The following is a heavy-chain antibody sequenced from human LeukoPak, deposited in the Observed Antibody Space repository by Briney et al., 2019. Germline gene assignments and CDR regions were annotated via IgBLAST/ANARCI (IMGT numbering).Heavy chain of an antibody. CDR2: IYSGGST. J-gene: IGHJ5*02. D-gene: IGHD6-19*01. CDR3: ARGYSSGWYEGWFDP. CDR1: GFAVSSNY. Sequence: GGSLRLSCAASGFAVSSNYMRWVRQAPGKGLEWVSVIYSGGSTYYADSVKGRFTISRDNSKNTLYLQMNSLRAEDTAVYYCARGYSSGWYEGWFDPWGQGTLVTVSS. V-gene: IGHV3-53*01.